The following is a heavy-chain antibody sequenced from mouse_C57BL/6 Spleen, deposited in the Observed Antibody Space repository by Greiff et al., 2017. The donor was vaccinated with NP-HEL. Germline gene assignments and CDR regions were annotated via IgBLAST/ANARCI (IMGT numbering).Heavy chain of an antibody. Sequence: VQLQQSGAELVKPGASVKVSCKASGYTFTSYWMHWVKQRPGQGLEWIGRIHPSDSDTNYNQKFKGKATLTVDKSSSPAYMQLSSLTSEDSAFYYCAMGPDYESLSYAMDYWGQGTSVTVSS. CDR2: IHPSDSDT. CDR1: GYTFTSYW. V-gene: IGHV1-74*01. CDR3: AMGPDYESLSYAMDY. D-gene: IGHD2-4*01. J-gene: IGHJ4*01.